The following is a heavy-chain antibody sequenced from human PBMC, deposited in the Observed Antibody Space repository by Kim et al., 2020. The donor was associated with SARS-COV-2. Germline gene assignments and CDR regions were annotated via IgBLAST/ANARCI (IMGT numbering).Heavy chain of an antibody. CDR3: AREGGGSRGWSWFDP. D-gene: IGHD6-19*01. Sequence: DAVKGRFTISRDNAKNSLYLQMNSLRAEDTAVYYCAREGGGSRGWSWFDPWGQGTLVTVSS. V-gene: IGHV3-21*01. J-gene: IGHJ5*02.